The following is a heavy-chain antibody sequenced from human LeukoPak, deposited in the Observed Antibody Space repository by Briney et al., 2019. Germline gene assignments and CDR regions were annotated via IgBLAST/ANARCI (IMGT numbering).Heavy chain of an antibody. J-gene: IGHJ4*02. CDR3: AKDLDFWSGYYVDY. D-gene: IGHD3-3*01. V-gene: IGHV3-23*01. CDR1: GFTFSSYA. CDR2: ISGSGGST. Sequence: GGSLRLSCAASGFTFSSYAMSWVRQAPGKGLEWVSAISGSGGSTYYADSVKGRFTISRDNSKNTLYLQMNSLRAEDTAVYYCAKDLDFWSGYYVDYWGQGTLVTVFS.